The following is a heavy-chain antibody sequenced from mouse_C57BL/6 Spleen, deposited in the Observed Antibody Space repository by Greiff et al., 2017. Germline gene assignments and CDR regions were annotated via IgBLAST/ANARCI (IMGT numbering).Heavy chain of an antibody. Sequence: VKVEESGPGLVAPSQCLSISCTVSGFSLTSYAISWVRQPPGKGLEWLGVIWTGGGTNYNSALKSRLSISKDNSKSQVFLKMNSLQTDDTARYYCARLDSSGSWFAYWGQGTLVTVSA. D-gene: IGHD3-2*02. CDR1: GFSLTSYA. CDR3: ARLDSSGSWFAY. J-gene: IGHJ3*01. CDR2: IWTGGGT. V-gene: IGHV2-9-1*01.